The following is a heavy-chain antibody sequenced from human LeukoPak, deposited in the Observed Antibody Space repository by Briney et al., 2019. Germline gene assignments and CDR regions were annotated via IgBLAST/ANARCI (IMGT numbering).Heavy chain of an antibody. CDR1: GYTFTGYY. CDR3: AAASGYSYGFWVADYYYMDV. Sequence: GASVKVSYKASGYTFTGYYMHWVRQAPGQGLEWMGWINPNSGGTNYAQKFQGRVTMTRDTSISTAYMELSRLRSDDTAVYYCAAASGYSYGFWVADYYYMDVWGKGTTVTVSS. V-gene: IGHV1-2*02. J-gene: IGHJ6*03. D-gene: IGHD5-18*01. CDR2: INPNSGGT.